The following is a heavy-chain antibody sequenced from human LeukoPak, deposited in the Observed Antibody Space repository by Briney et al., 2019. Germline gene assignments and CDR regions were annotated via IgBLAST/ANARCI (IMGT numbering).Heavy chain of an antibody. CDR3: ARGNSGSYSQDWFDP. J-gene: IGHJ5*02. Sequence: GGSLRLSCAASGFTFDDYAMHWVRQAPGKGLESVSGISWNSGTIGYADSVKGRFTISRDNAKNSLYLQMNSLRDDDMALYYCARGNSGSYSQDWFDPWGQGTLVTVSS. D-gene: IGHD1-26*01. CDR2: ISWNSGTI. CDR1: GFTFDDYA. V-gene: IGHV3-9*03.